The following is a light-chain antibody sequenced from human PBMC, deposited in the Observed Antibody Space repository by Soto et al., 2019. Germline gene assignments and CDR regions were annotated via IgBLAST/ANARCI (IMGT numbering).Light chain of an antibody. CDR3: QLWDSNSDHVV. V-gene: IGLV3-21*02. J-gene: IGLJ2*01. CDR1: NIGRKS. CDR2: DDR. Sequence: SYDLTQPPSVSVAPGQTARITCGGTNIGRKSVHWDQQKPGQAPVVVVYDDRDRPSGIPERFSGSNSGNTAALTISRVEAGDEADYYCQLWDSNSDHVVFGGGTKVTVL.